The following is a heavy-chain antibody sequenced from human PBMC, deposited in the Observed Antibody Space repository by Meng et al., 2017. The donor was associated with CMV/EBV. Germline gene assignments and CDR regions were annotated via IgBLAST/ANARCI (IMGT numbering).Heavy chain of an antibody. V-gene: IGHV4-34*01. D-gene: IGHD3-22*01. CDR3: ARVWDSGWDY. Sequence: VPVEQGGAGLFKLSETLSLTCAVYGGAVSGYYGSWIRQPPGKGLEWIGEINHSGSTNYNPSLKSRVTISVDTSKNQFSLKLSSVTAADTAVYYCARVWDSGWDYWGQGTLVTVSS. CDR2: INHSGST. J-gene: IGHJ4*02. CDR1: GGAVSGYY.